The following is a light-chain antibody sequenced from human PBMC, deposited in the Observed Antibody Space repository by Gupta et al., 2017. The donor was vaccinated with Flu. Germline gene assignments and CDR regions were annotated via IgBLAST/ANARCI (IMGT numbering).Light chain of an antibody. Sequence: TLSASVGDRVTITCRASQSINAWLAWYQQKPGRAPKVVIYKASSLNTGVPSRFSATGSGTEFTLTISSLQPDDFATYYCQQYYSYSTFGQGTKVEIK. CDR3: QQYYSYST. CDR2: KAS. V-gene: IGKV1-5*03. CDR1: QSINAW. J-gene: IGKJ1*01.